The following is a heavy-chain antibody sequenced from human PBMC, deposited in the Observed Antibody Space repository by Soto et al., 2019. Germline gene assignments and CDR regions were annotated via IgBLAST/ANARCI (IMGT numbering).Heavy chain of an antibody. D-gene: IGHD3-10*01. CDR1: GFTFSSYG. CDR2: ISYDGSNK. Sequence: GGSLRLSCASSGFTFSSYGMHWVRQAPGKWLEWVAVISYDGSNKYYADSVKGRFTISRDNSKNTLYLQMNSLRAEDTAVYYCAKSPVWFRGYFQYLGQGTLVTLS. V-gene: IGHV3-30*18. J-gene: IGHJ4*02. CDR3: AKSPVWFRGYFQY.